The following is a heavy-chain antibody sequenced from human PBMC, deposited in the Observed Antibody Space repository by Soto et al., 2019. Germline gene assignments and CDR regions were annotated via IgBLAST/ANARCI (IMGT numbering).Heavy chain of an antibody. CDR3: AKGNQGSA. J-gene: IGHJ5*02. Sequence: EVQLLDSGGGLVQPGGSLRLSCAASGFTFSTYAMGWVRQAPAKGLEWVSTFTSGGRTYYADFVKGRFTISRDNSKNTLWLQMNSLRVEDTAVYYCAKGNQGSAWGQGTLVTVSS. CDR1: GFTFSTYA. CDR2: FTSGGRT. V-gene: IGHV3-23*01.